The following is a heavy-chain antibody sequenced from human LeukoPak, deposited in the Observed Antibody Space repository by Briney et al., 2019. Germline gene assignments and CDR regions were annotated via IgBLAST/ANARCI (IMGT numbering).Heavy chain of an antibody. D-gene: IGHD3-22*01. J-gene: IGHJ3*02. CDR3: ARAQGYYDSSGSSGAFDI. CDR2: IYYSGST. CDR1: GGSISSGDYY. Sequence: PSETLSLTCTVSGGSISSGDYYWSWIRQPPGKGLEWIGYIYYSGSTYYNPSLKSRVTISVDTSKNQFSLKLSSVTAADTAVYYCARAQGYYDSSGSSGAFDIWGQGTMVTVSS. V-gene: IGHV4-30-4*01.